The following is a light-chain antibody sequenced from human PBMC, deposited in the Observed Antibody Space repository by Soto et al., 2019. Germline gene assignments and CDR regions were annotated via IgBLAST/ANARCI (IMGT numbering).Light chain of an antibody. CDR2: SAY. Sequence: ALQLTQSPSSLSASVGDRVTITCRSSQGIIYEVGWNQQKPETAHKLLIYSAYSLQSGVPPRFSGSGAGKDFTHTISSLQPEDFATYYCLHDYNYPRTFVQVTEVDIK. V-gene: IGKV1-6*01. CDR3: LHDYNYPRT. CDR1: QGIIYE. J-gene: IGKJ1*01.